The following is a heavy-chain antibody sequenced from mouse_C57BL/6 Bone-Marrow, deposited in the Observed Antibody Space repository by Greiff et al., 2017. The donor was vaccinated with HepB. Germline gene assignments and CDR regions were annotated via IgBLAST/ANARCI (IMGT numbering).Heavy chain of an antibody. CDR1: GFNIKDYY. V-gene: IGHV14-2*01. D-gene: IGHD2-10*02. Sequence: VQLKQSGAELVKPGASVKLSCTASGFNIKDYYMHWVKQRTEQGLEWIGRIDPEDGETKYAPNFQGKDTITADTSSNTAYLQLSSLTSEDTAVYYCARGIPSSNYWYFDVWGTGTTVTVSS. CDR2: IDPEDGET. CDR3: ARGIPSSNYWYFDV. J-gene: IGHJ1*03.